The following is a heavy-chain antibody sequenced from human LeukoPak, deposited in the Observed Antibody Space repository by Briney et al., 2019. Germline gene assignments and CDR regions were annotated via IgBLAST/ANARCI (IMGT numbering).Heavy chain of an antibody. CDR3: ASIHYYGSGNYYYYGMDV. V-gene: IGHV1-8*01. D-gene: IGHD3-10*01. CDR2: MNPNSGNT. CDR1: GYTFTSYD. Sequence: ASVKVSCKASGYTFTSYDINWVRQATGQGLKWMGWMNPNSGNTGYAQKFQGRVTMTRNTSISTAYMELSSLRSEDTAVYYCASIHYYGSGNYYYYGMDVWGQGTTVTVSS. J-gene: IGHJ6*02.